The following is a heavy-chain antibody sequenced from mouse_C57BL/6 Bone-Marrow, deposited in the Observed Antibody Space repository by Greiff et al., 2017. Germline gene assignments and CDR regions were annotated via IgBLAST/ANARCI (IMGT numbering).Heavy chain of an antibody. V-gene: IGHV1-50*01. CDR1: GYTFTSYW. D-gene: IGHD1-1*01. J-gene: IGHJ1*03. CDR3: ANLYYGISYEYFDV. CDR2: IDPSDSYT. Sequence: QVQLQQSGAELVKPGASVKLSCKASGYTFTSYWMQWVKQRPGQGLEWIGEIDPSDSYTNYNQKFKGKATLTVDTSSSTAYMQLSSLTSEDSAVYYCANLYYGISYEYFDVWGTGTTVTVSS.